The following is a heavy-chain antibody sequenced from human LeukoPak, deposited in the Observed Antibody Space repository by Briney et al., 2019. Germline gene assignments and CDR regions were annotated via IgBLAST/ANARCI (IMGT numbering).Heavy chain of an antibody. V-gene: IGHV3-64*01. J-gene: IGHJ4*02. CDR2: IRGDVDRT. Sequence: GGSLRLSCAASGFIFSDYVMHSIRQAPGKGLESVSAIRGDVDRTHYTSFVKGRFTISRDNSNNTLYLQMGDLRPEDTGIYYCVREPAVGTADFWGQGTLVTVSS. D-gene: IGHD6-13*01. CDR1: GFIFSDYV. CDR3: VREPAVGTADF.